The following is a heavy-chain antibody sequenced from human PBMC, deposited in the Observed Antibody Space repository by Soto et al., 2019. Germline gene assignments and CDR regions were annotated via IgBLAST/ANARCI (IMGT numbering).Heavy chain of an antibody. Sequence: ASVKVSCKASGYTFTSYYLHWVRQAPGQGLEWMGIINPSGGSTSYAQKFQGRVTMTRDTSTSTVYMELSSLRSEDTAVYYCARGGYDILTGSVGYYFDYWGQGTLVTVSS. CDR1: GYTFTSYY. D-gene: IGHD3-9*01. CDR3: ARGGYDILTGSVGYYFDY. V-gene: IGHV1-46*03. J-gene: IGHJ4*02. CDR2: INPSGGST.